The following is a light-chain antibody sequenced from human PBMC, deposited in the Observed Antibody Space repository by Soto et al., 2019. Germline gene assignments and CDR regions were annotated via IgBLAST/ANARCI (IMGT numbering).Light chain of an antibody. CDR3: QQLNSYPLT. Sequence: DVQLTQPPSFLSASVGDRVTITCRASQDISDYLAWYQQRPGKAPKLLIYAASTLQSGVPSRFSGSGSGTEFTLTISSLQPEDFATYSCQQLNSYPLTLGGGTKVEIK. CDR1: QDISDY. CDR2: AAS. V-gene: IGKV1-9*01. J-gene: IGKJ4*01.